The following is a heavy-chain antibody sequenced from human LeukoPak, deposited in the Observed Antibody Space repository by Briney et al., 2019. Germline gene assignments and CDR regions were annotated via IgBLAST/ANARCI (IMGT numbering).Heavy chain of an antibody. D-gene: IGHD6-19*01. CDR3: AKLGHSDGWYLGAFDI. V-gene: IGHV4-59*08. J-gene: IGHJ3*02. Sequence: SETLSLTCAVSGGSITGHYWNWIRQTPGMRLEWIGYTSYSRTTIYNSYFKGRATMSIDTSKNQLYLDLTSVTATDTAVYYCAKLGHSDGWYLGAFDIWGQGTTVIVSS. CDR2: TSYSRTT. CDR1: GGSITGHY.